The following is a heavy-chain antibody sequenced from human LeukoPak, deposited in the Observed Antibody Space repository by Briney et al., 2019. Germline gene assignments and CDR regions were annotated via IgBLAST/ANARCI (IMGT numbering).Heavy chain of an antibody. CDR2: INHSGST. J-gene: IGHJ6*02. D-gene: IGHD4-4*01. V-gene: IGHV4-34*01. CDR1: GGSFSGYY. Sequence: SETLSLTCAVYGGSFSGYYWSWIRQPPGKGLEWIGEINHSGSTNYNPSLKSRVTISVDTSKNQFSLKPSSVTAADTAVYYCARGATVTTHDYYYYYGMDVWGQGTTVTVSS. CDR3: ARGATVTTHDYYYYYGMDV.